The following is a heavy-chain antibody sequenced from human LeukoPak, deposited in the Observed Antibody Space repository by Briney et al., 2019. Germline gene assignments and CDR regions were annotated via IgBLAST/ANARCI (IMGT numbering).Heavy chain of an antibody. CDR1: GFTFSTYA. Sequence: PGGSLRLSCAASGFTFSTYAMSWVRQAPGKGLEWVSVVSGTGGRTYYADSVKGRFTISRDNSKNTLYLQMNSLRGEDTAVYYCARVDDLDAFDMWGQGTMVTVSS. J-gene: IGHJ3*02. CDR2: VSGTGGRT. D-gene: IGHD2-2*03. CDR3: ARVDDLDAFDM. V-gene: IGHV3-23*01.